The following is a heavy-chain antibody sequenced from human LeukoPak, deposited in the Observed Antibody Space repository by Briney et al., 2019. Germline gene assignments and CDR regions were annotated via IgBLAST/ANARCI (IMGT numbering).Heavy chain of an antibody. D-gene: IGHD2-15*01. Sequence: SETLSLTCTVSGGSISSSDYYWGWIRQPPGKGLEWIGSIYYGGSTYYNPSLKSRVTISVDTSMNQFSLKLSFVTTADAAVYYCARALGYCSGGSCTRGYNWFDPWGQGTLVTVPS. V-gene: IGHV4-39*01. CDR3: ARALGYCSGGSCTRGYNWFDP. J-gene: IGHJ5*02. CDR1: GGSISSSDYY. CDR2: IYYGGST.